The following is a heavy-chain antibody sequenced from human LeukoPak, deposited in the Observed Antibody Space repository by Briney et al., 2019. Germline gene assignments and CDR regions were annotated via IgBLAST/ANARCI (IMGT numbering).Heavy chain of an antibody. V-gene: IGHV4-4*07. J-gene: IGHJ6*03. Sequence: SETLSLTCTVSGGSISRYYWNWIRQPAGKGLEWIGRIYTSGSTNYNPSLKSRVTMSVDTCKNQFSLKLSSVTAAGTAVYYWARDAVVVTGTPGYYYYTDVWCKGTTVTVSS. D-gene: IGHD2-15*01. CDR2: IYTSGST. CDR3: ARDAVVVTGTPGYYYYTDV. CDR1: GGSISRYY.